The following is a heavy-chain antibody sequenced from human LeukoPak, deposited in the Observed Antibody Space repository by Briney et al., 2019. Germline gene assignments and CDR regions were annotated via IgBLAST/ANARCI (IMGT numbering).Heavy chain of an antibody. V-gene: IGHV4-39*07. J-gene: IGHJ4*02. CDR3: ARGRAYYDILTGYEPGSLDY. CDR1: GGSISSSSYY. CDR2: ILQSGST. Sequence: PSETLSLTCTVSGGSISSSSYYWGWIRQPPGKGLEWIGIILQSGSTYYNPSLKSRVTISVDTSKNQFSLKLSSVTAADTAVYYCARGRAYYDILTGYEPGSLDYWGQGTLVTVSS. D-gene: IGHD3-9*01.